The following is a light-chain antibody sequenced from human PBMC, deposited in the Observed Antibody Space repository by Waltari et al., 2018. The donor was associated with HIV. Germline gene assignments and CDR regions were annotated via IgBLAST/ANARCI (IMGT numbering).Light chain of an antibody. J-gene: IGLJ3*02. V-gene: IGLV1-51*02. CDR2: ENN. CDR1: SSNIGNNY. Sequence: QSVLTQPPSVSAAPGQKVTISCSGSSSNIGNNYVTWYQPLPGTAPKLLIYENNKRPSGIPDRFSGSKSGTSATLGITGLQTGDEADYYGGTWESSLNAGVFGGGTKLTVL. CDR3: GTWESSLNAGV.